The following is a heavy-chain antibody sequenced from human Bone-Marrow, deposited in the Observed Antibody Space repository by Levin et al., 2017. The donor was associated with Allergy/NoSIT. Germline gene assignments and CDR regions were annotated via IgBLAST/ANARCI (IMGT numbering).Heavy chain of an antibody. CDR2: IDYSGRT. CDR1: GGSISSYY. J-gene: IGHJ3*02. D-gene: IGHD3-10*01. Sequence: SETLSLTCTVSGGSISSYYWSWIRQPPGKGLEWIGYIDYSGRTNYNPSLKSRVPISIDTSKNQFSLRLSSVTAADTAVYYCARDQDFAEFSTDASEIWGRGTMVTVSS. CDR3: ARDQDFAEFSTDASEI. V-gene: IGHV4-59*01.